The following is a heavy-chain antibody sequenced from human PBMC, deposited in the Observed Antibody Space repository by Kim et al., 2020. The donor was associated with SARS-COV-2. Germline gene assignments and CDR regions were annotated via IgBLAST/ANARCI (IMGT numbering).Heavy chain of an antibody. CDR1: GFTFSSYS. CDR3: ARDLEWVATSRPPFDY. V-gene: IGHV3-21*01. Sequence: GGSLRLSCAASGFTFSSYSMNWVRQAPGKGLEWVSSISSSSSYIYYADSVKGRFTISRDNAKNSLYLQMNSLRAEDTAVYYYARDLEWVATSRPPFDYWGQGTLVTVSS. D-gene: IGHD5-12*01. CDR2: ISSSSSYI. J-gene: IGHJ4*02.